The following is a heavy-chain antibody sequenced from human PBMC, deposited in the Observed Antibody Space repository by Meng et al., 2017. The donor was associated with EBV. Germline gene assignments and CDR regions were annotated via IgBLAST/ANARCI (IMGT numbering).Heavy chain of an antibody. CDR2: IYYSGST. D-gene: IGHD3-10*01. J-gene: IGHJ4*02. CDR3: ARSSPVRFGELSN. V-gene: IGHV4-39*07. Sequence: QLQLQESGPGLVKPSETLSLTCTAFGGSISSSSYYWGWIRQPPGKGVEWIGSIYYSGSTYYNPSLKSRVTISVDTSKNQFSLKLSSVTAADTAVYYCARSSPVRFGELSNWGQGTLFTVSS. CDR1: GGSISSSSYY.